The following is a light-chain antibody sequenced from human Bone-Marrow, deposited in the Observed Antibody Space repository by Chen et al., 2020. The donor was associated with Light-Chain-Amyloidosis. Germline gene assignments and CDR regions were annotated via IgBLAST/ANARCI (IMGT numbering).Light chain of an antibody. CDR2: GSS. V-gene: IGKV3-20*01. Sequence: EIVLTQSPGTLSLSPGEGANLSCRASQTISSNYLTWYQQKFGQAHRLLIYGSSRRATGIPDRFTGSGSGTDFTLTINRLEPEDFAMYYCQQYGTSPLTFGGGTKVEI. J-gene: IGKJ4*01. CDR3: QQYGTSPLT. CDR1: QTISSNY.